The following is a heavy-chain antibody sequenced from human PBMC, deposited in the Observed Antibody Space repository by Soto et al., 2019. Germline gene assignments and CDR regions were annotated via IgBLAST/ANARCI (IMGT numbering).Heavy chain of an antibody. CDR3: ARGGYYYDSSGYSTHFHH. V-gene: IGHV1-69*01. CDR1: GGTFSSYA. Sequence: QVQLVQSGAEVKKPGSSVKVACKASGGTFSSYAISWVRQAPGQGLEWRGGIIPIFGTANYAQKFQGRVTINADESTSTAYMELSRLRYEDTAVYYYARGGYYYDSSGYSTHFHHWGQGTLVTVTS. J-gene: IGHJ1*01. D-gene: IGHD3-22*01. CDR2: IIPIFGTA.